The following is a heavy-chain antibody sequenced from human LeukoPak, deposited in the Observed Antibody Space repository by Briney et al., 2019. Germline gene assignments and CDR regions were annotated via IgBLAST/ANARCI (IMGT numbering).Heavy chain of an antibody. V-gene: IGHV3-53*01. CDR2: IYGSGNT. CDR1: GFIVSTNY. Sequence: TGGSLRLSCAASGFIVSTNYMSWVRQTPGKGLEWVSVIYGSGNTYYSDSVKGRFTISRDNSKNTGYLQMNSLTAEDTAVYYCARDMDHWGQGTLVTVSS. D-gene: IGHD2-2*03. J-gene: IGHJ4*02. CDR3: ARDMDH.